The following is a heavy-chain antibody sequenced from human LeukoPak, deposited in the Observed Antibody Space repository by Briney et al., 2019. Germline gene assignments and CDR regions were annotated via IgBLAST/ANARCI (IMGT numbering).Heavy chain of an antibody. V-gene: IGHV1-2*04. J-gene: IGHJ5*02. Sequence: RASVKVSCKASGYTFTGYYMHWVRQAPGQGLEWMGWINPNSGGTNYAQKFQGWVTMTRDTSISTAYMELSRLRSDDTAVYYCARGVRGVIVTGVWFDPWGQGTLVTVSS. CDR1: GYTFTGYY. CDR2: INPNSGGT. D-gene: IGHD3-10*01. CDR3: ARGVRGVIVTGVWFDP.